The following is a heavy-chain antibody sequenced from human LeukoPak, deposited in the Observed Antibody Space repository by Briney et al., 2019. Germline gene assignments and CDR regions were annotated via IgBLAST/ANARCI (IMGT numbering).Heavy chain of an antibody. Sequence: SETLSLTCAVYGGSFSGYYWSWIRQPPGKGLEWIGEINHSGSTNYNSSLKSRVTISGDTSKTQYSLKLSSVNAADTAVYSCARASYGGYVEFDYWGQGTLVTVSS. CDR2: INHSGST. V-gene: IGHV4-34*01. J-gene: IGHJ4*02. CDR1: GGSFSGYY. D-gene: IGHD5-12*01. CDR3: ARASYGGYVEFDY.